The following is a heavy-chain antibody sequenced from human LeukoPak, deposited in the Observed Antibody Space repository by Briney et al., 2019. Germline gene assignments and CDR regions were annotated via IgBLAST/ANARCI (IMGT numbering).Heavy chain of an antibody. CDR1: GFSLSNYA. D-gene: IGHD3-16*01. CDR2: IARSGGYT. J-gene: IGHJ4*02. Sequence: GGSLRLSCAVSGFSLSNYAMSWVRQAPGKGLEWVSAIARSGGYTYYADSVRGRFTISRDNSKNTLYLQMSSLRAEDTAVYYCAKLPAAGGDYVYMDSWGQGTLVTVSS. CDR3: AKLPAAGGDYVYMDS. V-gene: IGHV3-23*01.